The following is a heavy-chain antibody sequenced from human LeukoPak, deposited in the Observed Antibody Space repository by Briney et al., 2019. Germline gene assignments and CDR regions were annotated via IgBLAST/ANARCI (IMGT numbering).Heavy chain of an antibody. CDR1: GFTFSTFG. CDR3: AKDKGICYYGMDV. J-gene: IGHJ6*02. Sequence: PGWSLRLSCAASGFTFSTFGMHWVRQTPGKGLEWVAVTPYDGSNKYYADSVKGRFTISRDNSKNTLYLQMNSLRAEDTAVYFCAKDKGICYYGMDVWGQGTTVTVSS. D-gene: IGHD6-13*01. CDR2: TPYDGSNK. V-gene: IGHV3-30*18.